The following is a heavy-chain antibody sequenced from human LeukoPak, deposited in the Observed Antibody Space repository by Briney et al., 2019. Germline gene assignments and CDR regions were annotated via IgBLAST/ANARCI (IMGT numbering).Heavy chain of an antibody. V-gene: IGHV1-69*13. D-gene: IGHD6-13*01. CDR3: ARGPEAAAPLYNWFDP. J-gene: IGHJ5*02. CDR1: GGTFSSYA. CDR2: IIPIFGTA. Sequence: SVKVSCKASGGTFSSYAISWVRQAPGQGLEWMRGIIPIFGTANYAQKFQGRVTITADESTSTAYMELSSLRSEDTAVYYCARGPEAAAPLYNWFDPWGQGTLVTVSS.